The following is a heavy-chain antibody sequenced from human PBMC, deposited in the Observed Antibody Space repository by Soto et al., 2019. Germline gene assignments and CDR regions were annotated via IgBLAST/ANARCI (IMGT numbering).Heavy chain of an antibody. CDR3: SRVGCSNSKCYTRGMDV. J-gene: IGHJ6*02. CDR1: GGSISGYY. V-gene: IGHV4-4*07. Sequence: SETLSLTCTVSGGSISGYYWSWVRQPAGKGLEWVGRIYSDGTTNYSPSLKSRVTMSLDTSKDQFSLHLNSVTAADTAVYYCSRVGCSNSKCYTRGMDVWGQGTTVTV. CDR2: IYSDGTT. D-gene: IGHD2-2*01.